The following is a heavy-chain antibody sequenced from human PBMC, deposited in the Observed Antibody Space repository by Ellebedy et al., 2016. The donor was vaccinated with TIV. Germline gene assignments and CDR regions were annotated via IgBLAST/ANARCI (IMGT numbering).Heavy chain of an antibody. CDR1: GYTFTGYY. V-gene: IGHV1-2*04. D-gene: IGHD1-7*01. J-gene: IGHJ6*02. CDR2: INPNSGGT. CDR3: AKDISGGIITGTTLADYYGMDV. Sequence: AASVKVSCKASGYTFTGYYMHWVRQAPGQGLEWMGWINPNSGGTNYAQKFQGWVTMTRDTSISTAYMELNRLRSDDTALYYCAKDISGGIITGTTLADYYGMDVWGQGTTVTVSS.